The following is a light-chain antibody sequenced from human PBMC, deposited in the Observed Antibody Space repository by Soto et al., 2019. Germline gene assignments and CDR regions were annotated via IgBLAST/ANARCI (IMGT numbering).Light chain of an antibody. CDR1: SSDVGGYNY. CDR2: DVS. Sequence: QPASVSGSPGQSITISCTGTSSDVGGYNYVSWYQQHPGKAPKLMIYDVSNRPSGVSNRFSGSKSGNTASLTISGLQAEDEADYYCSSYTSSSTPHYVFGTGTKLTVL. V-gene: IGLV2-14*01. J-gene: IGLJ1*01. CDR3: SSYTSSSTPHYV.